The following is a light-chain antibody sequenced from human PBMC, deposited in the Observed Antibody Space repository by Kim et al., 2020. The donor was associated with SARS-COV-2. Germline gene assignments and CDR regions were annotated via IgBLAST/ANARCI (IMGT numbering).Light chain of an antibody. CDR1: SLRSYY. CDR3: NSRDNNDNVL. V-gene: IGLV3-19*01. CDR2: GKN. Sequence: VALGQTVRITCQGDSLRSYYTTWFQQKPGQAPIVVVYGKNNRPSGIPARFSSSSSGNTASLTITGTQAGDEADYYCNSRDNNDNVLFGGGTQLTVL. J-gene: IGLJ2*01.